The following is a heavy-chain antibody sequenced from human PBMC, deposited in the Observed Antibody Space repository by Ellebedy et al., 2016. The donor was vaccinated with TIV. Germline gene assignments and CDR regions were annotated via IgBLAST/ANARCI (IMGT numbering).Heavy chain of an antibody. J-gene: IGHJ3*02. CDR2: INHSGST. D-gene: IGHD5-18*01. CDR3: ARAETAWIHLWPYDAFDI. CDR1: GGSFSGYY. Sequence: MPGGSLRLSCAVYGGSFSGYYWNRIRQPPGRGLEWIGEINHSGSTNDNQSLKSRVTMSVDTSKNQFSLKLSSVTAADTAVYYCARAETAWIHLWPYDAFDIWGQGTLVTVSS. V-gene: IGHV4-34*01.